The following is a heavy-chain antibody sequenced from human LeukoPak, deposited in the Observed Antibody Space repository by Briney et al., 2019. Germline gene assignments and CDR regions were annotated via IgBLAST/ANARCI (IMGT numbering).Heavy chain of an antibody. Sequence: SETLSLTCSVSGGSIRNYFWSWIRQPAGKGLEWIGRIYTSGSTDYNPSLRSRVTMSVDTSRNQFSLKLTSVTAADTAVYFCARHGKEYYYDSSGYYPLQTFDYWGQGTLVTVSS. V-gene: IGHV4-4*07. CDR1: GGSIRNYF. D-gene: IGHD3-22*01. CDR2: IYTSGST. J-gene: IGHJ4*02. CDR3: ARHGKEYYYDSSGYYPLQTFDY.